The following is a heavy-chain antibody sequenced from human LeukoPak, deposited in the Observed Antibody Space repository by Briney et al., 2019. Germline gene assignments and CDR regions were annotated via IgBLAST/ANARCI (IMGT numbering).Heavy chain of an antibody. CDR1: GYTLTELS. D-gene: IGHD3-22*01. CDR2: FDPEDGET. CDR3: ARDPIWSSDNQQEYYYYYYYMDV. J-gene: IGHJ6*03. Sequence: ASVKVSCKVSGYTLTELSMHWVRQAPGKGLEWMGGFDPEDGETIYAQKFQGRVTMTRDTSISTAYMELSRLRSDDTAVYYCARDPIWSSDNQQEYYYYYYYMDVWGKGTTVTVSS. V-gene: IGHV1-24*01.